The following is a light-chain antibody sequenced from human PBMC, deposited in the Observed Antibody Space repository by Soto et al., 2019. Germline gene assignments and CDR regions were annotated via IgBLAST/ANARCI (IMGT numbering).Light chain of an antibody. CDR1: QSVSTN. J-gene: IGKJ1*01. V-gene: IGKV3-15*01. Sequence: VMTQSPATLSVSPGERAALSCRASQSVSTNLAWYQQKPGQPPRLLIYFASTRATAVPARFTAGGSGTEFTLTISSLQSDDLAVYYCQQYDKCPRTFGQGNKV. CDR2: FAS. CDR3: QQYDKCPRT.